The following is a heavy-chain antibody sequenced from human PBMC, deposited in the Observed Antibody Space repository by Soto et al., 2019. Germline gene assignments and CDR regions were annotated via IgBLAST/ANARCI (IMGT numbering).Heavy chain of an antibody. CDR1: GYTFTRYT. D-gene: IGHD6-6*01. Sequence: GASVKVSCKAAGYTFTRYTMNWVRQAPGQRLEWMGWINPDNGNTKSSQKFQSRVTVTRDTSISTAYMELTSLRSDDTAVYYCARWEQLVLGFDIWGQGTMVTVSS. J-gene: IGHJ3*02. CDR2: INPDNGNT. V-gene: IGHV1-3*01. CDR3: ARWEQLVLGFDI.